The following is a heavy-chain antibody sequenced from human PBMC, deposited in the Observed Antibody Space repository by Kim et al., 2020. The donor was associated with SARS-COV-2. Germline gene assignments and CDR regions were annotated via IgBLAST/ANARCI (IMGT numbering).Heavy chain of an antibody. CDR3: ARQGAGYWDYGMDV. D-gene: IGHD2-8*02. Sequence: SPSFQGQVTISADKSISTAYLQWSSLKASDTAMYYCARQGAGYWDYGMDVWGQGTTVTVSS. V-gene: IGHV5-51*01. J-gene: IGHJ6*02.